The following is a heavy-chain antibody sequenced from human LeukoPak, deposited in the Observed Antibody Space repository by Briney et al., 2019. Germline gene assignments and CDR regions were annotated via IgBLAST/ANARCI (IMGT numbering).Heavy chain of an antibody. V-gene: IGHV4-38-2*02. CDR2: IYHSGST. CDR1: GYSISSGYY. CDR3: ARLSGSPYYYYMDV. J-gene: IGHJ6*03. Sequence: PPETLSLTCTVSGYSISSGYYWGWIRQPPGKGLEWIGSIYHSGSTYYNPSLKSRVTISVDTSKNQFSLKLSSVTAADTAVYYCARLSGSPYYYYMDVWGKGTTVTISS. D-gene: IGHD6-19*01.